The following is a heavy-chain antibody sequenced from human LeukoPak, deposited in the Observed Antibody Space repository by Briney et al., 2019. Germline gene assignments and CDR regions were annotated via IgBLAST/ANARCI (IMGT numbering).Heavy chain of an antibody. Sequence: TSVTVSCKASGYTFTSYGISWVRQAPGQGLEWMGWISAYNGDTNYAQNLQGRVTMTTDTSTRTAYMELRSLRSDDTAFYYCARESVTGFDYWGQGTLVTVSS. J-gene: IGHJ4*02. CDR1: GYTFTSYG. V-gene: IGHV1-18*01. CDR3: ARESVTGFDY. D-gene: IGHD2-8*02. CDR2: ISAYNGDT.